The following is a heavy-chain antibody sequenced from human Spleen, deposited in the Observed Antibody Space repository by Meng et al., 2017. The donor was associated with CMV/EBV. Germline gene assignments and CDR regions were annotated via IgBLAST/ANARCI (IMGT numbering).Heavy chain of an antibody. V-gene: IGHV3-30*02. J-gene: IGHJ6*02. CDR2: IQYDGSNK. CDR1: GFTFSSYA. D-gene: IGHD6-19*01. CDR3: AKRKYSSRYYDYYGIDV. Sequence: GESLKISCAASGFTFSSYAMHWVRQAPGKGLEWVAFIQYDGSNKYYGDSVKGRFNISRDNSKNTLYLEMNNLRGEDTAVYYCAKRKYSSRYYDYYGIDVWGRGTTVTVSS.